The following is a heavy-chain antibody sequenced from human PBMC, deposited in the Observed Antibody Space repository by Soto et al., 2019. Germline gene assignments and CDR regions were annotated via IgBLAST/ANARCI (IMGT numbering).Heavy chain of an antibody. CDR3: ARLQPAAGDNDLTFDY. CDR2: IDPSDSYT. D-gene: IGHD6-13*01. V-gene: IGHV5-10-1*01. J-gene: IGHJ4*02. CDR1: GYSFTSYW. Sequence: EVQLVQSGAEVKKPGESLRISCKGSGYSFTSYWISWVRQMPGKGLEWMGRIDPSDSYTNYSPSFQGHVTISADKSISAAYLQWSSLKASDTAMYYCARLQPAAGDNDLTFDYWGQGTLVTVSS.